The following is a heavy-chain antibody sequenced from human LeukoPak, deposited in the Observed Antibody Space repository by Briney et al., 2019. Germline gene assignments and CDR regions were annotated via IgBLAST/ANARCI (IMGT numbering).Heavy chain of an antibody. Sequence: GGSLRLSCAASGFTLDDYAMNWVRQAPGKGLEWVSLISGDGGSTYYADSVKGRFTISRDNSKNTLYLQMSSLRAEDTAVYFCVKGKAHYYDSSGDDYWGQGTLVTVSS. CDR3: VKGKAHYYDSSGDDY. J-gene: IGHJ4*02. V-gene: IGHV3-43*02. CDR2: ISGDGGST. CDR1: GFTLDDYA. D-gene: IGHD3-22*01.